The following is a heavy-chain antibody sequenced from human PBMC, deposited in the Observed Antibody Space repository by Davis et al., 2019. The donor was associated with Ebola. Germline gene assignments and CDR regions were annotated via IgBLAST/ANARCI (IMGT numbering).Heavy chain of an antibody. V-gene: IGHV4-34*01. Sequence: SETLSLTCAVYGGSFSGYYWGWIRQSPGKGLEWIGNVHHTGSPFFNPSFESRVTISVDTSRNQFSLTLKSVTAADTAVYFCARLDYVDYVDHWGQGSLVTVSS. CDR1: GGSFSGYY. CDR3: ARLDYVDYVDH. J-gene: IGHJ5*02. CDR2: VHHTGSP. D-gene: IGHD4-17*01.